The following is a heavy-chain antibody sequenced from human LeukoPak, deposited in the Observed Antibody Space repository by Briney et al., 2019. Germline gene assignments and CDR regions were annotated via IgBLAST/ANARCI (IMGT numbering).Heavy chain of an antibody. V-gene: IGHV5-51*01. CDR1: GYSFTTYW. J-gene: IGHJ3*02. CDR3: ARSCTSTSCYLTDAFDI. Sequence: GAPLKISSKGSGYSFTTYWSGWVRRMPGKGLEWMGIIYPGDSDTKYSPSFQGQVTISADKSISTAYLQWSSLKASDTAMYYCARSCTSTSCYLTDAFDIWGQGTMVTVSS. D-gene: IGHD2-2*01. CDR2: IYPGDSDT.